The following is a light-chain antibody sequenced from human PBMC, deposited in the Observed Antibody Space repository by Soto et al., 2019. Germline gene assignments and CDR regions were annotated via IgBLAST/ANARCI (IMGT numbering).Light chain of an antibody. CDR3: SSYSRSGNYV. Sequence: QSALTQPASVSGSPGQSITISCTGTSSDIGGYTYVSWYQQHPGKAPALMIYDVINRPSGVSNRFSGSKPGNTAFLTISGLPAEDEADYYCSSYSRSGNYVFVTGTKLTVL. J-gene: IGLJ1*01. V-gene: IGLV2-14*03. CDR1: SSDIGGYTY. CDR2: DVI.